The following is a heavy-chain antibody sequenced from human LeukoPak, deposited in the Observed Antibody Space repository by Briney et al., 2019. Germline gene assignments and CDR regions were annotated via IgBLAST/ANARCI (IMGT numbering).Heavy chain of an antibody. V-gene: IGHV3-7*01. CDR1: GFIFSDHW. CDR2: MKQGGSEK. Sequence: GGSLRLSCAASGFIFSDHWMNWVRQAPGKGLEWVASMKQGGSEKYYVDSVRGRFTVSRDDAQNSLFLQMNSLRAEDTAVYYCARVRGYGEIDYWGQGTLVTVSS. J-gene: IGHJ4*02. CDR3: ARVRGYGEIDY. D-gene: IGHD5-18*01.